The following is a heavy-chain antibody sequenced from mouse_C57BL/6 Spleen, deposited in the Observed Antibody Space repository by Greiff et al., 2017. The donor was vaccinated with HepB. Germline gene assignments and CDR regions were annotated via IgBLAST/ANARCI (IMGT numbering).Heavy chain of an antibody. D-gene: IGHD1-1*01. CDR3: ARSSLYGSSYPHFDF. Sequence: QVQLKQSGPELVKPGASVKISCKASGYAFSSSWMNWVKQRPGKGLEWIGRIYPGDGDTNYNGKFKGKATLTADKSSSTAYMQLSSLTSEDSAVYFCARSSLYGSSYPHFDFWGQGTTLTVSS. J-gene: IGHJ2*01. CDR1: GYAFSSSW. V-gene: IGHV1-82*01. CDR2: IYPGDGDT.